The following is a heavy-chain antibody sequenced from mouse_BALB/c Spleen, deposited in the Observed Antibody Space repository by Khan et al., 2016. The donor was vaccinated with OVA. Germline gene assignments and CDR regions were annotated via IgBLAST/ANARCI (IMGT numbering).Heavy chain of an antibody. V-gene: IGHV2-9*02. CDR1: GFSLTSYG. J-gene: IGHJ2*01. Sequence: QMQLEESGPGLVAPSQSLSITCTVSGFSLTSYGVHWVRQPPGKGLEWLGVICAGGSTNYNSALMSRLSISKDNSKSHVALTLNSRQTDDTAMYYCDRVEDKWGQGTTLAVSS. CDR3: DRVEDK. CDR2: ICAGGST.